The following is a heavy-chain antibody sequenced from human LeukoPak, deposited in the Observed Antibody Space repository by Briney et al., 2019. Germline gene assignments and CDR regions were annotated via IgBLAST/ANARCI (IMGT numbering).Heavy chain of an antibody. J-gene: IGHJ4*02. V-gene: IGHV4-59*01. CDR1: GGSISSYY. CDR2: IYYSGST. Sequence: PSETLSLTCTVSGGSISSYYWSWIRQPPGKGLEWIGYIYYSGSTNYNPSLKSRVTISVDTSKNQSSLKLSSVTAADTAVYYCARGHTPGIRRLDYWGQGTLVTVSS. D-gene: IGHD2-2*02. CDR3: ARGHTPGIRRLDY.